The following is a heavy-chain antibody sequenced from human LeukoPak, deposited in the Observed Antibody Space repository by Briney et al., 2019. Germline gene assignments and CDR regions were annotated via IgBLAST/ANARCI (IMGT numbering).Heavy chain of an antibody. D-gene: IGHD2-21*01. J-gene: IGHJ4*02. CDR1: AFTFSYYA. CDR2: ISGSGST. Sequence: GGSLRLSCAASAFTFSYYAMSWVRQAPGRGLEWVSAISGSGSTHYADSVKGRFTISRDNSKNTLYLQMDSLRAEDTAIYYCAKDSPVMTRWGQGTLVTVSS. CDR3: AKDSPVMTR. V-gene: IGHV3-23*01.